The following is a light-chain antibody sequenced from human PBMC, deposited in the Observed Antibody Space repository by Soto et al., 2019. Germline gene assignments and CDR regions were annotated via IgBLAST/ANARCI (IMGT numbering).Light chain of an antibody. V-gene: IGLV1-47*01. CDR2: RNN. CDR3: ATWEDNLTARV. Sequence: QSVLIQPPSASGTPGQRGTISCSGSSSNIGSNYVYWFQQLPGAAPKLLIYRNNQRPSGVPDRFSGSKSGTSASLAISGLRSDDEADYYCATWEDNLTARVFGGGTKLTVL. CDR1: SSNIGSNY. J-gene: IGLJ3*02.